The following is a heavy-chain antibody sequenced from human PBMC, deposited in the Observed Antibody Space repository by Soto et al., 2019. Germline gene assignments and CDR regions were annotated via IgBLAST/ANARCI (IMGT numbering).Heavy chain of an antibody. CDR3: ARSTRSRPYFDY. Sequence: PGESLKSSCRCSGYTFSNFWIAWVRHLPGKGLEWMGIIYPGDHETRYSPSFHGKVTISADKSINTAYLQWSSLEASDSAFYYCARSTRSRPYFDYWGQGALVTVSS. CDR1: GYTFSNFW. V-gene: IGHV5-51*01. J-gene: IGHJ4*02. CDR2: IYPGDHET. D-gene: IGHD2-2*01.